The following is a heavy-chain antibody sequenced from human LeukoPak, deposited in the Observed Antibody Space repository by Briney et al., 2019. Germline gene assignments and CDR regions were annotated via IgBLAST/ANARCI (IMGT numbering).Heavy chain of an antibody. CDR1: GYTFTGYY. J-gene: IGHJ5*02. Sequence: ASVKVSCKASGYTFTGYYMHWVRQAPGQGLEWMGWINPNSGGTNYAQKFQGRVTMTRDTSISTAYMELSRLRSDDTAVYYCAGGGYDFWSGYPPPGWFDPWGQGTLVTVSS. V-gene: IGHV1-2*02. CDR3: AGGGYDFWSGYPPPGWFDP. CDR2: INPNSGGT. D-gene: IGHD3-3*01.